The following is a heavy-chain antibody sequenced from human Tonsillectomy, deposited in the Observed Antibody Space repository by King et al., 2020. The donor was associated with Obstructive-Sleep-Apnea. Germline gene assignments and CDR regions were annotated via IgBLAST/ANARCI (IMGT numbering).Heavy chain of an antibody. CDR3: TRPLTGYSSSWYFDS. CDR1: GGSVSSSSYY. V-gene: IGHV4-39*01. CDR2: IYYSGST. Sequence: QLQLQESGPGLVKPSETLSLSCNVSGGSVSSSSYYWGWIRQPPGKGLEWIGSIYYSGSTYYSPSLKSRVAISIDTSKNQFSLNLTSVTAADTAVYYCTRPLTGYSSSWYFDSWGQGTLVTVSS. D-gene: IGHD6-13*01. J-gene: IGHJ4*02.